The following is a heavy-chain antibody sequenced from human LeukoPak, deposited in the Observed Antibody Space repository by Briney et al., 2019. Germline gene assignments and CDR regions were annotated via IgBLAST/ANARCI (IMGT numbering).Heavy chain of an antibody. Sequence: PGGSLRLSCAASGFTFSSYEMNWVRQAPGKGLEWVSYISSSGSTIYYADSVKGRFTISRDNAKNSLYLQMNSLRAEDTAVYYCARVSGIAAAGTDYWGQGTLVTVSS. V-gene: IGHV3-48*03. CDR1: GFTFSSYE. CDR3: ARVSGIAAAGTDY. CDR2: ISSSGSTI. J-gene: IGHJ4*02. D-gene: IGHD6-13*01.